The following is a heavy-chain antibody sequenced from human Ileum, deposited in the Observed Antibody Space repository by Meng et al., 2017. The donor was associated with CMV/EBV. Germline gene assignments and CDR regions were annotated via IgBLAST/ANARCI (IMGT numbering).Heavy chain of an antibody. CDR2: ITGSGGRT. CDR3: AKEAPSTSVINLDQ. V-gene: IGHV3-23*01. Sequence: GGSLRLSCVVHDFTFTTRAMHWVRQAPGKGLEWVAGITGSGGRTDYADSVKGRFTISRDNTKNTLFLQMNSLRAEDTAIYYCAKEAPSTSVINLDQWGPGTLVTVSS. D-gene: IGHD4-11*01. CDR1: DFTFTTRA. J-gene: IGHJ4*02.